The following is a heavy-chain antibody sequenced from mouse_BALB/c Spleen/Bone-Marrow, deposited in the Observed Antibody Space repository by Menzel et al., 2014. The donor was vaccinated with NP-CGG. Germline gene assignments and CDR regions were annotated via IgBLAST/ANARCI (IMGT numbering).Heavy chain of an antibody. V-gene: IGHV14-3*02. CDR2: IDPANGNT. J-gene: IGHJ1*01. CDR3: ANYRYGWYFDV. CDR1: GFNIKDTY. D-gene: IGHD2-14*01. Sequence: EVQLQQSGAELVKPGASVKLSCTASGFNIKDTYMHWVKQRPEQGLEWIGRIDPANGNTKYDPKFQGKATITADTSSNTAYLQLSSLTSEDTAVYYCANYRYGWYFDVWGQGPRSPSPQ.